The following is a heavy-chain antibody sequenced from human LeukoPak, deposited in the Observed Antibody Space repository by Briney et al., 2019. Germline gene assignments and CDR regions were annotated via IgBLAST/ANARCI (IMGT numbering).Heavy chain of an antibody. Sequence: PGGSLRLSCAASGFTFSSYSMNWVRQAPGKGLEWVSSISSSSSYIYYADSVKGRFTISRDYAKNSLYLQMNSLRAEDTAVYYCARDLSVEMATIYFDYWGQGTLVTVSS. J-gene: IGHJ4*02. CDR1: GFTFSSYS. CDR3: ARDLSVEMATIYFDY. D-gene: IGHD5-24*01. V-gene: IGHV3-21*01. CDR2: ISSSSSYI.